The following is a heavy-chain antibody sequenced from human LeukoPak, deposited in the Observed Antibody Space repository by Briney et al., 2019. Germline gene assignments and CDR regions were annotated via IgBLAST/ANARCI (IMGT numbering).Heavy chain of an antibody. CDR3: ARGAPAYCGGDCLTGGAFDI. CDR2: ISSNGGST. V-gene: IGHV3-64*02. CDR1: GFTFNTYV. D-gene: IGHD2-21*02. J-gene: IGHJ3*02. Sequence: GGSLRLSCAASGFTFNTYVMSWVRQAPGKGLEYVSAISSNGGSTYYADSVKGRFTISRDNSKNTLYLQMGSLRAEDMAVYYCARGAPAYCGGDCLTGGAFDIWGQGTMVTVSS.